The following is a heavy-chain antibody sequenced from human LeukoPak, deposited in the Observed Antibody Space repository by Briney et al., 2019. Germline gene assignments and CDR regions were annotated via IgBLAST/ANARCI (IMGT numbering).Heavy chain of an antibody. V-gene: IGHV3-23*01. J-gene: IGHJ4*02. Sequence: GGSLRLSCAASGFTFSSYAMSWVRQAPGKGLEWVSGISGSGDSTYYADSVKGRFTISRDKSRNTLYLQMNSLGAADTAVYYCAKDLTPGNAWGSYRFDYWGQGTLVTVSS. D-gene: IGHD3-16*02. CDR1: GFTFSSYA. CDR3: AKDLTPGNAWGSYRFDY. CDR2: ISGSGDST.